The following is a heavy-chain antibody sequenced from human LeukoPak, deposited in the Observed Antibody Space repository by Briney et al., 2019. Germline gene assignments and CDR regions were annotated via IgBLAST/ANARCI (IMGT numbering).Heavy chain of an antibody. CDR2: ISAYNGNT. CDR3: ATNEGYSYDNWFDP. CDR1: GYTFTSYG. V-gene: IGHV1-18*01. Sequence: ASVKVSCKASGYTFTSYGISWVRQAPGQGLEWMGWISAYNGNTNYAQKLQGGVTMTTDTSTSTAYMELRSLRSDDTAVYYCATNEGYSYDNWFDPWGQGTLVTVSS. J-gene: IGHJ5*02. D-gene: IGHD5-18*01.